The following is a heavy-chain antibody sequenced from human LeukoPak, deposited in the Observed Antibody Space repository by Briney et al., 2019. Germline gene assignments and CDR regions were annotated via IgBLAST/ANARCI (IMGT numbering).Heavy chain of an antibody. CDR1: GGTFSSYA. CDR3: ARTSQRAGNSYGYRPFDY. J-gene: IGHJ4*02. D-gene: IGHD5-18*01. V-gene: IGHV1-69*05. Sequence: SVKVSCKASGGTFSSYAISWVRQAPGQGLEWMGGIIPIFGTANYAQKFQGRVTITTDESTSTAYMELSSLRSEDTAVYYCARTSQRAGNSYGYRPFDYWGQGTLVTVSS. CDR2: IIPIFGTA.